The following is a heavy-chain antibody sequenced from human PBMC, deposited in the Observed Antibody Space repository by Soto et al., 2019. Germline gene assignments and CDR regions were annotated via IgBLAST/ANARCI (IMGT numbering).Heavy chain of an antibody. J-gene: IGHJ3*02. CDR2: ISAYNGNT. D-gene: IGHD3-3*01. CDR3: ATYYDFWSGHDAFDI. Sequence: ASVKGSFKASGYTFTSYGISWVRQAPGQGLEWMGWISAYNGNTNYAQKLQGRVTMTTDTSTSTAYMELRSLRSDDTAVYYCATYYDFWSGHDAFDIWGQGTMVTVSS. CDR1: GYTFTSYG. V-gene: IGHV1-18*04.